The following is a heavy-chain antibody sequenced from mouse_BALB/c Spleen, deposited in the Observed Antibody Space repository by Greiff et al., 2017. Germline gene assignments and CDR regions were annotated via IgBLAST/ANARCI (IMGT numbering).Heavy chain of an antibody. CDR2: ISYSGST. V-gene: IGHV3-2*02. CDR1: GYSITSDYA. D-gene: IGHD2-2*01. CDR3: AREERYGTYGYPNFDY. J-gene: IGHJ2*01. Sequence: EVKLEESGPGLVKPSQSLSLTCTVTGYSITSDYAWNWIRQFPGNKLEWMGYISYSGSTSYNPSLKSRISITRDTSKNQFFLQLNSVTTEDTATYYCAREERYGTYGYPNFDYWGQGTTLTVSS.